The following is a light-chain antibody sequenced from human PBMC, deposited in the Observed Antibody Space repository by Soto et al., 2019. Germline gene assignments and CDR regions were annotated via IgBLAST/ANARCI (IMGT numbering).Light chain of an antibody. CDR3: QQSYRTPQT. Sequence: DIQMTQSPSSLSASVGDRVTITCRASQSISSYLNWYQQKPGKAPKLLIYAASSLQRGVPSRFSGRGSGTDFTLTISSLQPEDFATYYCQQSYRTPQTFGQGTKVEIK. J-gene: IGKJ1*01. V-gene: IGKV1-39*01. CDR2: AAS. CDR1: QSISSY.